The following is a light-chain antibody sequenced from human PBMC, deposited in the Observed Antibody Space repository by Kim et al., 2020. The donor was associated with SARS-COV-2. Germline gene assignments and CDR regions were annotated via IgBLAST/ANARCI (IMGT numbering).Light chain of an antibody. V-gene: IGKV4-1*01. CDR2: WAS. Sequence: APINSTSSQSVFYSSHNMNNLAWYQQKQGQPPKLLFFWASLRESGGPDPFCGGGSGADFSLTISGLRAEDVAVYYCHQYESAPFTFGGGTKVDIK. CDR3: HQYESAPFT. CDR1: QSVFYSSHNMNN. J-gene: IGKJ4*01.